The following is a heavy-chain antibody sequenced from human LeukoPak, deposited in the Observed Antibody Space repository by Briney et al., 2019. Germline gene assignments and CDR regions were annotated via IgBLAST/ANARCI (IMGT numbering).Heavy chain of an antibody. CDR2: IYYSGST. CDR3: ARGLMMAVAGRGEFHY. V-gene: IGHV4-59*01. J-gene: IGHJ4*02. Sequence: SETLSLTCTVSGGSISSYFWSWIRQPPGKGLEWIGYIYYSGSTNYNPSLKSRVTISVDTSKNQFSLKLSSVTAADTAVYYCARGLMMAVAGRGEFHYWGQGTLVTVSS. D-gene: IGHD6-13*01. CDR1: GGSISSYF.